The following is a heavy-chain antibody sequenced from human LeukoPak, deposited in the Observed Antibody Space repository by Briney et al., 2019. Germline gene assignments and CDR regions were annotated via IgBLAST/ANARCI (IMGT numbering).Heavy chain of an antibody. CDR3: ARDLAMREVTRFDP. V-gene: IGHV4-38-2*02. CDR2: IYHSGST. Sequence: SETLSLTCTVSGYSISSGYYWGWIRQPPGKGLEWIGSIYHSGSTYYNPSLKSRVTISVDTSKNQFSLKLSSVTAADTAVYYCARDLAMREVTRFDPWGQGILVTVSS. CDR1: GYSISSGYY. D-gene: IGHD2-2*01. J-gene: IGHJ5*02.